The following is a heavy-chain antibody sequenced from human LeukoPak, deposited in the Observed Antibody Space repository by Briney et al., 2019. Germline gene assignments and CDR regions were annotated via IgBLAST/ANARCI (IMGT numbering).Heavy chain of an antibody. Sequence: GGSLRLSCTAPGSTFSSYWMHWVRQAPGKGLVWVSRINSDGSSTTYADSVKGRFTISRDNTKNTLYLQMNSLRAEDTAVYYCVQSSPTIDYWSQGTLVTVSS. CDR1: GSTFSSYW. D-gene: IGHD6-6*01. CDR3: VQSSPTIDY. J-gene: IGHJ4*02. CDR2: INSDGSST. V-gene: IGHV3-74*01.